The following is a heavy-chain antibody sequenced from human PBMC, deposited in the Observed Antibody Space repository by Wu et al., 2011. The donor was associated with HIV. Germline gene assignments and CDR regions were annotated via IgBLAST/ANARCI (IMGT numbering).Heavy chain of an antibody. D-gene: IGHD1-26*01. J-gene: IGHJ6*03. Sequence: QVQLVQSGAEVKQPGSSVRISCQAPGGTFDNYTISWLRQAPGQGLEWMGGIIPIFGTTKYAQKFQGRVTIAADKSTDTAYMELSSLRSEDTAVYYCGKGEAGYYHYYYMDVWGKGTTVTVS. CDR3: GKGEAGYYHYYYMDV. CDR2: IIPIFGTT. V-gene: IGHV1-69*14. CDR1: GGTFDNYT.